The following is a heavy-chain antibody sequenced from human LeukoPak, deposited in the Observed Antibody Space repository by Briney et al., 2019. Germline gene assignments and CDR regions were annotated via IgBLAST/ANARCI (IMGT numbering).Heavy chain of an antibody. CDR2: VSGSGGRT. CDR3: AKERYDSWSGYPPDY. V-gene: IGHV3-23*01. CDR1: GITFSSYA. Sequence: GGSLRLSCAASGITFSSYAMSWVRQAPGKGLEWVSAVSGSGGRTYYADSVKGRFTISRDNSKNTLYLQMNSLRAEDTAVYYCAKERYDSWSGYPPDYWGQGTLVTVSS. J-gene: IGHJ4*02. D-gene: IGHD3-3*01.